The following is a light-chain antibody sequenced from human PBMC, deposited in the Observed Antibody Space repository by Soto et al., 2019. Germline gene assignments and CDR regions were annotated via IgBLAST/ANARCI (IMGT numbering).Light chain of an antibody. CDR2: AAS. J-gene: IGKJ1*01. CDR1: QGISTY. V-gene: IGKV1-39*01. Sequence: DVQMTQSPSTLSASVGDRVTITCRASQGISTYLAWYQQKPGKAPKLLIYAASSLQSGVPSSFSGSGSGTDFTLTISSLQPEDFATYYCQQSYSTPRTFCQGTKVDIK. CDR3: QQSYSTPRT.